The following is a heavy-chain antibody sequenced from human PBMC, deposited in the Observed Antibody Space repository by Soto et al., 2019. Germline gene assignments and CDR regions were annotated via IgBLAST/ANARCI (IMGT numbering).Heavy chain of an antibody. J-gene: IGHJ4*02. Sequence: QIQLVQSEGEVKKPGASVKVSCKTSGYTFTNYGVTWVRQAPGQGLEWMGWLNTYNGNTKYAQRFKARVTMTPDTSASTAYVELRSRRSDDTAVYYCARAKTPTESDFWGQGTRVTVSS. CDR1: GYTFTNYG. D-gene: IGHD4-4*01. V-gene: IGHV1-18*01. CDR2: LNTYNGNT. CDR3: ARAKTPTESDF.